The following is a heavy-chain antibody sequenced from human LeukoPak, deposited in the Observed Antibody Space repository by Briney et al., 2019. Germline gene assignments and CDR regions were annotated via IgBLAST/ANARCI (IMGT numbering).Heavy chain of an antibody. CDR1: GYTFTSYD. V-gene: IGHV1-69*13. D-gene: IGHD3-3*01. CDR3: ARGKYYDFWSGYYRELVY. CDR2: IIPIFGTA. J-gene: IGHJ4*02. Sequence: SVEVSCKASGYTFTSYDISWVRQAPGQGLEWMGGIIPIFGTANYAQKFQGRVTITADESTSTAYMELSSLRSEDTAVYYCARGKYYDFWSGYYRELVYWGQGTLVTVSS.